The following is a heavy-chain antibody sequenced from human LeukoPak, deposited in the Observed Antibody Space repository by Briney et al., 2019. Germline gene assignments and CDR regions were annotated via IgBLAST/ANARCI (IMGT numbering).Heavy chain of an antibody. CDR3: AKHYAAMVGRIDY. CDR2: ISSSSSYI. J-gene: IGHJ4*02. V-gene: IGHV3-21*04. Sequence: GGSLRLSCAASGFTFSSYSMNWVRQAPGKGLEWVSSISSSSSYIYYADSVKGRFTISRDISKNTLYLQMNSLRAEDTAIYYCAKHYAAMVGRIDYWGQGTLVTVSS. CDR1: GFTFSSYS. D-gene: IGHD5-18*01.